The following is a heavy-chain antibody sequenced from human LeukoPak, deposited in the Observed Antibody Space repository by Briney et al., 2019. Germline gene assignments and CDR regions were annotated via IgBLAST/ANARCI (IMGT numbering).Heavy chain of an antibody. CDR3: ARDHPGIAAAGTGRLYY. Sequence: GGSLRLSCAASGFTFSSYATHWVRQAPGKGLEWVAVISYDGSNKYYADSVKGRFTISRDNSKNTLYLQMNSLRAEDTAVYYCARDHPGIAAAGTGRLYYWGQGTLVTVSS. J-gene: IGHJ4*02. V-gene: IGHV3-30-3*01. D-gene: IGHD6-13*01. CDR2: ISYDGSNK. CDR1: GFTFSSYA.